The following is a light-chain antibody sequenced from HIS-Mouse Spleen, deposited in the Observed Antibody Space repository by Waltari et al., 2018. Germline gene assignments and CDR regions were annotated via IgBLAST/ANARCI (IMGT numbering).Light chain of an antibody. V-gene: IGKV1-9*01. CDR2: AAS. CDR1: QVISSY. Sequence: DIQLTQSPSFLSASVGDRVTITCRASQVISSYLAWYQQKPGKAPKLLIYAASTLQSGFPSRFSGSGSGTEFTLTISSLQPEDFATYYCQQLNSYPPTFGQGTKVEIK. J-gene: IGKJ1*01. CDR3: QQLNSYPPT.